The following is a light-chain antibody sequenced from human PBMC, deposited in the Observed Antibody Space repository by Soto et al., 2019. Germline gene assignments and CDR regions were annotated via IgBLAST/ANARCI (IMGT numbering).Light chain of an antibody. CDR3: SSYTSSSTYV. V-gene: IGLV2-14*01. CDR2: EVT. J-gene: IGLJ1*01. Sequence: LTQPASVSGSPGQSITISCTGTGSDVGGYDYVSWYQHHPGKAPKVMIYEVTNRPSGVSNRFSGSKSGNTASLTISGLLAEDEADYYCSSYTSSSTYVFGTGTKV. CDR1: GSDVGGYDY.